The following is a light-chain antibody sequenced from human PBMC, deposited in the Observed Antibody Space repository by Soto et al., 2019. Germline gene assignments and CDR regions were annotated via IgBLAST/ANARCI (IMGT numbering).Light chain of an antibody. V-gene: IGKV1-27*01. CDR2: AAS. CDR3: QKYSRAPFT. Sequence: DIQMTQSPSSLSASVRDRVTITCRASQDIDNSLAWYQQQAGKVPKLLIYAASTLQSVVPSRFSGSRSGTEVTLTISSLQPEDVATYYCQKYSRAPFTFGPGTKVDIK. J-gene: IGKJ3*01. CDR1: QDIDNS.